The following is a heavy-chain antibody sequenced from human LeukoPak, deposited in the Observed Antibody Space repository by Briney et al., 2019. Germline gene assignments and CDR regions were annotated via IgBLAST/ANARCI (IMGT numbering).Heavy chain of an antibody. CDR3: ARDSRGNFYYYGMDV. Sequence: SETLSLTCTVSGGSISSHYWNWIRQPPGKGLEWLGYIYYSGSTNYNPSLKSRVTMSVDTSKNQFSLKLSSVTAADTAVYYCARDSRGNFYYYGMDVWGQGTRSPSP. CDR2: IYYSGST. J-gene: IGHJ6*02. V-gene: IGHV4-59*11. CDR1: GGSISSHY. D-gene: IGHD3-10*01.